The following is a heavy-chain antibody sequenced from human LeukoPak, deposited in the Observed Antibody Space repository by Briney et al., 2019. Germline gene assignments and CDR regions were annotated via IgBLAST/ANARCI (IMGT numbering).Heavy chain of an antibody. CDR2: IKPDGSQI. Sequence: GGSLRLSCAASGFTFSSYWMTWVRQAPGKGLEWVANIKPDGSQIYYVDSVKGRFTISRDNAKNSLYLQMNSLRAEDTAVYYCAKGVRGYYYDSSGYYRGLGDAFDIWGQGTMVTVSS. J-gene: IGHJ3*02. CDR1: GFTFSSYW. CDR3: AKGVRGYYYDSSGYYRGLGDAFDI. D-gene: IGHD3-22*01. V-gene: IGHV3-7*01.